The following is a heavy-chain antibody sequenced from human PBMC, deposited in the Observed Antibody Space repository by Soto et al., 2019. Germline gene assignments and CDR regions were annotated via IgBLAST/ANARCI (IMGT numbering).Heavy chain of an antibody. D-gene: IGHD3-10*01. CDR2: INVYNGNT. Sequence: QVQLVQSGGEVKKPGASVKVSCKASGYTFTNYGISWVRQAPGQGLEWMGWINVYNGNTKYAQKVQGRVTMTTDTSTTTAYREPRSLRADDTAVYYCARGVGSGSYYNQYNWFDPWGQGTLVTVSS. J-gene: IGHJ5*02. CDR1: GYTFTNYG. V-gene: IGHV1-18*01. CDR3: ARGVGSGSYYNQYNWFDP.